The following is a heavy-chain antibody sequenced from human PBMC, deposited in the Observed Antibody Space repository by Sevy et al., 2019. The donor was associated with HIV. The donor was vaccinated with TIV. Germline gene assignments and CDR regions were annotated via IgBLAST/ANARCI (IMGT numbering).Heavy chain of an antibody. V-gene: IGHV3-23*01. CDR1: GFTFRIYA. Sequence: GGSLRLSCTTSGFTFRIYAMSWVRQAPGKGLEWVSAISGSGSSTYYADSVKGRFTISRDNSKNTLYLQMNSLRAEDTAVFYCAKEGGGHYDTCGSFDDWGQGTRVTVSS. CDR2: ISGSGSST. J-gene: IGHJ4*02. CDR3: AKEGGGHYDTCGSFDD. D-gene: IGHD3-22*01.